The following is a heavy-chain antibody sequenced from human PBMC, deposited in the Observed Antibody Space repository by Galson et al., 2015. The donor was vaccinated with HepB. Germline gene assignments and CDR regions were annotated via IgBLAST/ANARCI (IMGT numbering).Heavy chain of an antibody. CDR2: IYYSGST. CDR1: GGSISSSSYY. Sequence: SETLSLTCTVSGGSISSSSYYWGWIRQPPGKGLEWIGSIYYSGSTYYNPSLKSRVTISVDTSKNQFSLKLSSVTAADTAVYYCASTRRTASGYSSGWYDWFDPWGQGTLVTVSS. D-gene: IGHD6-19*01. V-gene: IGHV4-39*01. J-gene: IGHJ5*02. CDR3: ASTRRTASGYSSGWYDWFDP.